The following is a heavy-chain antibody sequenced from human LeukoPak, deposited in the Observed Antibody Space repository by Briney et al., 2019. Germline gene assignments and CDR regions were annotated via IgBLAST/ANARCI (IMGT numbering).Heavy chain of an antibody. D-gene: IGHD1-26*01. Sequence: ASVKVSCKASGYTFTSCDINWVRQATGQGREWMGWMNPNSGNTGYAQKFQGRVTITRNTSISTAYMELSSLRSEDTAVYYCARVNWIVGATDDYWGQGTLVTVSS. J-gene: IGHJ4*02. CDR1: GYTFTSCD. CDR2: MNPNSGNT. CDR3: ARVNWIVGATDDY. V-gene: IGHV1-8*03.